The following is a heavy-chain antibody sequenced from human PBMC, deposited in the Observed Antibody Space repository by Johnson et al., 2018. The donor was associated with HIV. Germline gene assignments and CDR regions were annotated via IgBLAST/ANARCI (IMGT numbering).Heavy chain of an antibody. V-gene: IGHV3-11*04. CDR3: ARDRGSSSWYRDAFDI. J-gene: IGHJ3*02. Sequence: QVQLVESGGGLVKPGGSLRLSCAASGFTFDDFGMSWIRQAPGKGLEWVSYISSSGTGKYYAGSVKGRFTISRDNAKNSLYLQMNSLGAEDTAVYYCARDRGSSSWYRDAFDIWGQGTMVTVSS. CDR2: ISSSGTGK. D-gene: IGHD6-13*01. CDR1: GFTFDDFG.